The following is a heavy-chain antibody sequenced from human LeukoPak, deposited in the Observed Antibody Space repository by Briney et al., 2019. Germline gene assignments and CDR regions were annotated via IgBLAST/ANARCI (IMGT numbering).Heavy chain of an antibody. Sequence: SETLSLTCTVSGASISNSNWWSWVRQPPGKGLEWIGEIFHGGSANYNPSLKSRVTISVDTSKNQFSLKLSSVTAADTAVYYCASSHDSTTLGFDYWGQGTLVTVSS. D-gene: IGHD3-22*01. CDR3: ASSHDSTTLGFDY. CDR1: GASISNSNW. V-gene: IGHV4-4*02. CDR2: IFHGGSA. J-gene: IGHJ4*02.